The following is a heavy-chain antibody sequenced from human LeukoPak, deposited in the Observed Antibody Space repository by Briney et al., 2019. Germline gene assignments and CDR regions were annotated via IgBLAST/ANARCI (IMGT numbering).Heavy chain of an antibody. J-gene: IGHJ4*01. V-gene: IGHV4-59*01. CDR2: IYYSGST. D-gene: IGHD6-13*01. CDR3: ARTAAGTALYYFDY. CDR1: GGSISGYC. Sequence: PSETLTLSCTASGGSISGYCWSWIRQPPGKGLEWIGFIYYSGSTNYNPTRKSRVAISLDTSKNQFSPKLSSVTAADTAVYYCARTAAGTALYYFDYWGHRNLCSVSS.